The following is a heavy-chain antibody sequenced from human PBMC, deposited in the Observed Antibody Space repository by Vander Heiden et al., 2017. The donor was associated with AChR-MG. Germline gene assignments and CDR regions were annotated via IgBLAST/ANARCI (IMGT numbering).Heavy chain of an antibody. D-gene: IGHD5-12*01. V-gene: IGHV3-23*01. Sequence: EVQILESGGGLVQPGGSLRLSCAASGFSFRTYAMSWVRQAPGKGLEWVAAITDTGAATYYVDSVKGRFSISRDNSKSTVYLEMDSLRAEDTAVYYCAKGWIYTDYLEYWGQGTLVTVSS. J-gene: IGHJ4*01. CDR3: AKGWIYTDYLEY. CDR1: GFSFRTYA. CDR2: ITDTGAAT.